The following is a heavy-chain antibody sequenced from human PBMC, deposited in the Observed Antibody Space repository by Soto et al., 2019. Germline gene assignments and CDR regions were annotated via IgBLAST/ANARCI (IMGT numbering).Heavy chain of an antibody. D-gene: IGHD1-26*01. CDR1: GYTFTGYH. CDR3: ARWVGASNWFDP. CDR2: INTNNGDT. V-gene: IGHV1-2*04. J-gene: IGHJ5*02. Sequence: ASVKVSCKASGYTFTGYHIHWVRQAPGQGLEWMGWINTNNGDTNYAQKFQGWVTMTRDTSINTAYVQISRLRSDDTAVYYCARWVGASNWFDPWGQGSLATVSS.